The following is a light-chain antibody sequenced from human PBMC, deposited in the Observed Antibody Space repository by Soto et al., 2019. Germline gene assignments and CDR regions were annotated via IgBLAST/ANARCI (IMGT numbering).Light chain of an antibody. CDR2: DAS. CDR1: QTVSSSY. Sequence: EVVLTQSAGTLSLSAGERVTLSCGASQTVSSSYIAWYQQKPGQAPRLLIHDASSRATGIPARFSGSGSLTDFTLTISSLEPEDFAVYYCQQRNNWPPSITFGPGTRLEIK. V-gene: IGKV3D-20*02. CDR3: QQRNNWPPSIT. J-gene: IGKJ5*01.